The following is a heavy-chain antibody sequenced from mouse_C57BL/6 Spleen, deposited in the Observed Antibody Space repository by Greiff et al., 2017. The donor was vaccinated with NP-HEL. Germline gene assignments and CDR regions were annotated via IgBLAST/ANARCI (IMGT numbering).Heavy chain of an antibody. D-gene: IGHD1-1*01. CDR3: ARFYYGSSAMDY. CDR1: GYSFTGYF. V-gene: IGHV1-20*01. CDR2: INPYNGDT. Sequence: EVQLQQSGPELVKPGDSVKISRKASGYSFTGYFMNWVMQSHGKSPEWIGRINPYNGDTFYNQKFKGKATLTVDKSSSTAHMELRSLTSEDSAVYYCARFYYGSSAMDYWGQGTSVTVSS. J-gene: IGHJ4*01.